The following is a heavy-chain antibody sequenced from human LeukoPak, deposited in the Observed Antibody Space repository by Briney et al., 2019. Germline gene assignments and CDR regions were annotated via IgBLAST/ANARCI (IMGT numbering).Heavy chain of an antibody. D-gene: IGHD3-22*01. CDR1: RFTFSSYS. CDR3: AREGAYYDSSGSEGGYYYYYGMDV. V-gene: IGHV3-21*01. CDR2: ISSSSYI. Sequence: GGSLRLSCAASRFTFSSYSMNWVRQAPGKGLEWVSSISSSSYIYYADSVKGRFTISRDNAKNSLYLQMNSLRAEDTAVYYCAREGAYYDSSGSEGGYYYYYGMDVWGQGTTVTVSS. J-gene: IGHJ6*02.